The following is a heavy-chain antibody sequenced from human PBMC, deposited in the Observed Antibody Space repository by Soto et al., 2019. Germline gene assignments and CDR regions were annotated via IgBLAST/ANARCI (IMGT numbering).Heavy chain of an antibody. CDR2: ISAYNGNT. CDR3: ARGSIAVAGISY. Sequence: ASVKVSCKASGYTFTSYGISWVRQAPGQGLEWMGWISAYNGNTNYAQKFQGRVTMTINTSISTAYMELSSLRSEDTAVYYCARGSIAVAGISYWGQGTLVTVSS. J-gene: IGHJ4*02. V-gene: IGHV1-18*01. CDR1: GYTFTSYG. D-gene: IGHD6-19*01.